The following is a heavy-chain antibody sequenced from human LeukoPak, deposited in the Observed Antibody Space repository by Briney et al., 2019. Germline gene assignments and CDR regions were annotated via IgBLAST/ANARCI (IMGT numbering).Heavy chain of an antibody. CDR3: VRVLWTWALNYYCGMDV. CDR1: GYSFSTNW. V-gene: IGHV5-51*01. J-gene: IGHJ6*02. D-gene: IGHD2-8*02. CDR2: IYPGDSDT. Sequence: GESLKISCTGSGYSFSTNWIGWVRQMPGKGLEWMGIIYPGDSDTRYSPSFQGQVTISADKSISTAYLQWSSLKASDTAMYYCVRVLWTWALNYYCGMDVWGQGTTVTVSS.